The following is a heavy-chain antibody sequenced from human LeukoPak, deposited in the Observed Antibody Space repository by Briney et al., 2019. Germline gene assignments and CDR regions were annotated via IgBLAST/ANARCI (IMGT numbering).Heavy chain of an antibody. Sequence: KTSETLSLTCTVSGGSISSYYWSWIRQPPGKGLEWIGYIYYSGSTNYNPSLKSRVTISVDTSKNQFSLKLSSVTAADTAVYCCAREGTAGTAFDIWGQGTMVTVSS. CDR1: GGSISSYY. CDR3: AREGTAGTAFDI. CDR2: IYYSGST. D-gene: IGHD6-13*01. J-gene: IGHJ3*02. V-gene: IGHV4-59*01.